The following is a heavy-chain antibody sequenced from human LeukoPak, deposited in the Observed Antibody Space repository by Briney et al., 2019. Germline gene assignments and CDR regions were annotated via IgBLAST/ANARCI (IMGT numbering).Heavy chain of an antibody. CDR2: IYYSGST. CDR1: GGSISSYY. Sequence: PSETLSLTCTVSGGSISSYYWSWIRQPPGKGLEWVGYIYYSGSTNYNPSLKSRVTISVDTSKNQFSLKLSSVTAADTAVYYCARGPSIVGATSDYYFDYWGQGTLVTVSS. V-gene: IGHV4-59*08. CDR3: ARGPSIVGATSDYYFDY. J-gene: IGHJ4*02. D-gene: IGHD1-26*01.